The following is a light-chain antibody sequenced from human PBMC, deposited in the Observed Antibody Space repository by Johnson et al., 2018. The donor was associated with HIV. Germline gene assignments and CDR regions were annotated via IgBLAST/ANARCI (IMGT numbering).Light chain of an antibody. CDR2: DNN. CDR3: VGWDSSLSGYV. J-gene: IGLJ1*01. V-gene: IGLV1-51*01. CDR1: SSNIGNNY. Sequence: QSVLTQPPSVSAAPGQKVTISCSGSSSNIGNNYVSWYQQLPGTAPKLLIYDNNKRPSGIPDRFSGSKSGTSATLGITGLQTGAEADYYCVGWDSSLSGYVFGTGTTVTVL.